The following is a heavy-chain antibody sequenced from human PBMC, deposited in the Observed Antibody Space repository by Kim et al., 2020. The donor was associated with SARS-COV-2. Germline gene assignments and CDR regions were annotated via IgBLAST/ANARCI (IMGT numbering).Heavy chain of an antibody. CDR3: ARERRYDILTHQNYYYYGMDV. J-gene: IGHJ6*02. CDR2: ISSSSSYT. CDR1: GFTFSDYY. V-gene: IGHV3-11*05. Sequence: GGSLRLSCAASGFTFSDYYMSWIRQAPGKGLEWVSYISSSSSYTNYADSVKGRFTISRDNAKNSLYLQMNSLRAEDTAVYYCARERRYDILTHQNYYYYGMDVWGQGTTVTVSS. D-gene: IGHD3-9*01.